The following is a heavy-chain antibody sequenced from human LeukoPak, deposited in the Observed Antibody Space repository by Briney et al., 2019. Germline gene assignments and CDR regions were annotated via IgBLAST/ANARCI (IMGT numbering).Heavy chain of an antibody. D-gene: IGHD1-1*01. J-gene: IGHJ4*02. CDR1: GFTVSSNY. CDR2: IYSGGST. V-gene: IGHV3-66*04. CDR3: ARPPGTSPCFDY. Sequence: GGSLRLSCAASGFTVSSNYMSWVRQAPGKGLEWVSVIYSGGSTYYADSVKGRFTISRDNSKNTLYLQMNSLRAEDTAVYYCARPPGTSPCFDYWGQGILVTVSS.